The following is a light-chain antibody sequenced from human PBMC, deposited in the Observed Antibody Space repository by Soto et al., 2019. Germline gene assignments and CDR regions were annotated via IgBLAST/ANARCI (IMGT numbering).Light chain of an antibody. CDR2: ATS. J-gene: IGKJ3*01. CDR3: KQTHSLPLS. Sequence: IQITQYPSSVSACVGYRGTMTCRSSQGVGGWLAWYQQKPGKVPKLLIYATSSLHSGVPSRFSGSGSGTDFTLSISSLQTEAFETYYCKQTHSLPLSFGTGTKVDIK. V-gene: IGKV1-12*01. CDR1: QGVGGW.